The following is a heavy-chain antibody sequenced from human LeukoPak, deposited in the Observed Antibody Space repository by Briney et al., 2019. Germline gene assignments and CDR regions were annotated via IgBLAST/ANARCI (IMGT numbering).Heavy chain of an antibody. Sequence: GGSLRLSCAASGFTFSSYSMNWVRQAPGKGLEWVSSISSSSSYIHYADSVKGRFTISRDNAKNSLYLQMNSLRAEDTALYYCAKGTTVTSAFGFWGQGTMVTVSS. CDR1: GFTFSSYS. CDR2: ISSSSSYI. J-gene: IGHJ3*01. V-gene: IGHV3-21*04. CDR3: AKGTTVTSAFGF. D-gene: IGHD4-17*01.